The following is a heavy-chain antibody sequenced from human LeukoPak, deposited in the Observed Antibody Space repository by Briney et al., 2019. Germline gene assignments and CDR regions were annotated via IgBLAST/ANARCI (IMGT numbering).Heavy chain of an antibody. CDR2: ISGGGVST. CDR1: GFTFNNYA. Sequence: GGSLRLSCAASGFTFNNYAMSWVRQAPEKGLQWVSAISGGGVSTYYADSVKGRFTISRDNAKNSLYLQMNSLRAEDTAVYYCARWGVGDYWGQGTLVTVSS. D-gene: IGHD1-26*01. CDR3: ARWGVGDY. J-gene: IGHJ4*02. V-gene: IGHV3-23*01.